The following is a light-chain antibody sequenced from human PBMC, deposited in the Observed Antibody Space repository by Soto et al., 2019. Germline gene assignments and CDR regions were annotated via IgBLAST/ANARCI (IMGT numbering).Light chain of an antibody. CDR3: QQYITLPHT. V-gene: IGKV3-20*01. CDR2: AAS. Sequence: EVVLTQSPGTLSLSPGERATLSCRASQSVSSSYLAWYQQKPGQAPRLLIYAASSRATGIPDRFSGSGSGTDFTLTISRLEPEDFVVYYCQQYITLPHTFGQGTKVDIK. J-gene: IGKJ2*01. CDR1: QSVSSSY.